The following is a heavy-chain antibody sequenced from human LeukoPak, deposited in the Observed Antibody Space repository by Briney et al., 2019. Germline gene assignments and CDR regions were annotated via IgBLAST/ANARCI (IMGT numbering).Heavy chain of an antibody. CDR3: AKEIYGDSTGGRFQH. J-gene: IGHJ1*01. D-gene: IGHD4-17*01. CDR2: ISGSGGST. Sequence: GGTLRLSCAASGFTFSSYAMSWVRQVSGKGLEWVSVISGSGGSTYYADSVKGRFTISRDNSKNTLYLQMKSLRAEDTAVYYCAKEIYGDSTGGRFQHWGQGTLVTVSS. CDR1: GFTFSSYA. V-gene: IGHV3-23*01.